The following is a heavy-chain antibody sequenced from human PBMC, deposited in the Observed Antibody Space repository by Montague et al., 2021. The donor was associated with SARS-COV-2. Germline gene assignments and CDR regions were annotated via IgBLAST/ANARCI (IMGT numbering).Heavy chain of an antibody. CDR2: IYYTGNT. Sequence: ETLSLTCTVALHCIVADYWSWLREPPGKLLEWIGYIYYTGNTKYKPSLKGRVTISVDTSKNQFSLNLKSVTAADTAVYYCARDRGRYFDSGSYNWLDSWGQGTLVTVYS. J-gene: IGHJ5*01. CDR1: LHCIVADY. CDR3: ARDRGRYFDSGSYNWLDS. D-gene: IGHD3-10*01. V-gene: IGHV4-59*13.